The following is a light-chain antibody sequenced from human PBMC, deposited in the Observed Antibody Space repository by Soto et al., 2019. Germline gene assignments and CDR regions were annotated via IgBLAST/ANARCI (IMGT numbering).Light chain of an antibody. CDR2: GNS. J-gene: IGLJ2*01. CDR3: QSYDSSLSGWGV. CDR1: SSNIGARYD. V-gene: IGLV1-40*01. Sequence: QAVVTQPPSVSGAPGQRVTISCTGSSSNIGARYDVHWYQQLPGTAPKLLIYGNSNRPSGVPDRFSGSKSGSSASLAITGLQAEDEADYYCQSYDSSLSGWGVFGGGTKLTVL.